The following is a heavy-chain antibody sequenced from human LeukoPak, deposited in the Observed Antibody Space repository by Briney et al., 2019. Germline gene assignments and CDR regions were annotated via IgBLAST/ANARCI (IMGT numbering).Heavy chain of an antibody. V-gene: IGHV3-23*01. CDR3: AKSDSGWYGETFDY. Sequence: GGSLRLSCAASGFTFSSYAISWVRQAPGKGLEWVSAISGSGGSTYYADSVKGRFTISRDNSKNTLYLQMNSLRAEDTAVYYCAKSDSGWYGETFDYWGQGTLVTVSS. CDR2: ISGSGGST. J-gene: IGHJ4*02. CDR1: GFTFSSYA. D-gene: IGHD6-19*01.